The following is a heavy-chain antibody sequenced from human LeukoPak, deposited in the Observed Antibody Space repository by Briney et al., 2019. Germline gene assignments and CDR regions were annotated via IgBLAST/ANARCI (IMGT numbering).Heavy chain of an antibody. D-gene: IGHD4-17*01. J-gene: IGHJ5*02. Sequence: GGSLRLSCAASGFTFDDYAMHWVRQAPGKGLEWVSGISWNSGSIGYADSVKGRFTISRDNAKNSLYLQMNSLRAEDTALYYCAKGTVRPQYGDYVEDWFDPWGQGTLVTVSS. CDR2: ISWNSGSI. CDR3: AKGTVRPQYGDYVEDWFDP. CDR1: GFTFDDYA. V-gene: IGHV3-9*01.